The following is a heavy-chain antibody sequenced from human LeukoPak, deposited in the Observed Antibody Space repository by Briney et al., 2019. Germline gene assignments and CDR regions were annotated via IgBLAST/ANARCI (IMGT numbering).Heavy chain of an antibody. V-gene: IGHV3-21*01. CDR1: GLTFSSYS. J-gene: IGHJ3*02. CDR3: ARDPRGYCTSAACYGDAFDI. CDR2: ISSGSTYT. D-gene: IGHD2-2*01. Sequence: GGSLRLSCAASGLTFSSYSMNWVRQAPGKGLEWLSSISSGSTYTYYGDSVKGRFSMSRDNAKNSVYLQMYSLRAEDTAVYYCARDPRGYCTSAACYGDAFDIWGQGTMVTVSS.